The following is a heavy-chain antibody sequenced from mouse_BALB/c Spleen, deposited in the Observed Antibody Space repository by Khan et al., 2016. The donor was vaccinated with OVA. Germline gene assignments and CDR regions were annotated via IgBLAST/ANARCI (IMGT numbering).Heavy chain of an antibody. CDR1: GFTFSSYA. V-gene: IGHV5-9-3*01. CDR3: ARPPITTVVATSYWFFDV. Sequence: DVKLVESGGGLVQPGGSLKLSCAASGFTFSSYAMSWVRQTPEKRLEWVATISSGDNNTYYPDTVKGRFTISRDNAKNTLYLQMSSLRSEDTAMYYCARPPITTVVATSYWFFDVWGAGTTVTVSS. D-gene: IGHD1-1*01. J-gene: IGHJ1*01. CDR2: ISSGDNNT.